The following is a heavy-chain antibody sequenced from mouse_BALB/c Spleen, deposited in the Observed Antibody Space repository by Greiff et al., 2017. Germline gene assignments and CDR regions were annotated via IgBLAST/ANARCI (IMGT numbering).Heavy chain of an antibody. CDR3: ARGYPYAMDY. CDR1: GYTFTDYA. Sequence: QVQLKESGPELVRPGVSVKISCKGSGYTFTDYAMHWVKQSHAKSLEWIGVISTYYGNTNYNQKFKGKATMTVDKSSSTAYMELARLTSEDSAIYYCARGYPYAMDYWGQGTSVTVSS. D-gene: IGHD2-2*01. V-gene: IGHV1-67*01. CDR2: ISTYYGNT. J-gene: IGHJ4*01.